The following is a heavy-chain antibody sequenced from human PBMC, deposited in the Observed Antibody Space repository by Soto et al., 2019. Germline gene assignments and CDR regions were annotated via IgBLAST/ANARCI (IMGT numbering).Heavy chain of an antibody. V-gene: IGHV3-9*01. CDR2: ISWHRGII. CDR3: AQDIEWGVSHLSHAFDT. Sequence: EMQLVESGGGLVQPGRSLRLSCATSGFTFEDYAMHWVRQAPGKGLECVSGISWHRGIIDYADSVQGRFTISRDNAKNPRYLQMNSLSAEDTALYYCAQDIEWGVSHLSHAFDTWGHGTMVSVSS. D-gene: IGHD1-26*01. CDR1: GFTFEDYA. J-gene: IGHJ3*02.